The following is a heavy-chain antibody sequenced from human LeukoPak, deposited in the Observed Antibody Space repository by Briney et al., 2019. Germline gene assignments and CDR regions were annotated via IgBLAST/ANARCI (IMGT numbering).Heavy chain of an antibody. CDR3: ARETRVRWTDY. Sequence: LSLTCTVSGGSISSSSYYWGWVRQAPGKGLGWVSYISSSGSTIYYADSVKGRFTISRDNAKNSLYLQMNSLRAEDTAVYYCARETRVRWTDYWGQGILVTVSS. V-gene: IGHV3-48*03. CDR1: GGSISSSSYY. D-gene: IGHD5-24*01. CDR2: ISSSGSTI. J-gene: IGHJ4*02.